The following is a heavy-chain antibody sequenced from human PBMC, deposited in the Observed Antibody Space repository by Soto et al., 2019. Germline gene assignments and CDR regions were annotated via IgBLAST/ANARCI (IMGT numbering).Heavy chain of an antibody. D-gene: IGHD2-2*01. V-gene: IGHV1-18*01. CDR3: AREEDIVVVPATNDYVIDV. Sequence: ASVKVSCKASGYTFTSYGISWGRQAPGQRLDWMGWISAYNGNTNYAQKLQGRVTMTTDTSTSTAYMELRSLRSDDTAVYYCAREEDIVVVPATNDYVIDVWGQGTTVTGSS. CDR1: GYTFTSYG. CDR2: ISAYNGNT. J-gene: IGHJ6*02.